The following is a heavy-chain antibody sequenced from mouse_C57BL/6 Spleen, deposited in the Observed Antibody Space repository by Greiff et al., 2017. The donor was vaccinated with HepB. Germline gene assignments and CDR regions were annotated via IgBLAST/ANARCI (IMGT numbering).Heavy chain of an antibody. CDR3: ERSIYDGYYVWYFDV. CDR2: INPNNGGT. V-gene: IGHV1-18*01. Sequence: VQLQQSGPELVKPGASVKIPCKASGYTFTDYNMDWVKQSHGKSLEWIGDINPNNGGTIYNQKFKGKATLTVDKSSSTAYMELRSLTSEDTAVYYCERSIYDGYYVWYFDVWGKGTTVTVSS. J-gene: IGHJ1*03. D-gene: IGHD2-3*01. CDR1: GYTFTDYN.